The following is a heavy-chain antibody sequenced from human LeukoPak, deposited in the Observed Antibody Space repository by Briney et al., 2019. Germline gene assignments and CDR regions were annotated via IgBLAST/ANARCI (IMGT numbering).Heavy chain of an antibody. Sequence: SETLSLTCTVSGDSISSSNYYWGWIRQPPGKGLGWIGSIYYSGSTYYNPSLKSRVTISVDKSKNQFSLKLSSVTAADTAVYYCARTGSGYYVDYWGQGTLVTVSS. D-gene: IGHD3-22*01. V-gene: IGHV4-39*07. J-gene: IGHJ4*02. CDR1: GDSISSSNYY. CDR2: IYYSGST. CDR3: ARTGSGYYVDY.